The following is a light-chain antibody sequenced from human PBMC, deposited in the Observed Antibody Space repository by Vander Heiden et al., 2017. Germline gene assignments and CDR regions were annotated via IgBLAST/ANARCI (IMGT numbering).Light chain of an antibody. CDR2: DAS. J-gene: IGKJ1*01. CDR3: QQRSNWPRT. Sequence: EIGLTQSRATLSLSPGERTTLSCRASQRVSSYLAWYQQKPGQAPRLLIYDASNRATGIPARFSGSGSGTDFTLTISSLEPEDFAVYYCQQRSNWPRTFGQGTKVEIK. CDR1: QRVSSY. V-gene: IGKV3-11*01.